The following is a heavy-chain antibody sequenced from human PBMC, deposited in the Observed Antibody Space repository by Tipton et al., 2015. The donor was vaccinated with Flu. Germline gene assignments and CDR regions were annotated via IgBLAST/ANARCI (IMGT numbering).Heavy chain of an antibody. D-gene: IGHD3-22*01. CDR1: GGTFSSYA. J-gene: IGHJ4*02. CDR3: ARGWGDYYDSSGYSRGLDY. Sequence: QSGAEVKKPGSSVKVSCKASGGTFSSYAISWVRQAPGQGLEWMGGIIPIFGTANYAQKFQGRVTITADESTSTAYMELSSLRSEDTAVYYCARGWGDYYDSSGYSRGLDYWGQGTLVTVSS. V-gene: IGHV1-69*01. CDR2: IIPIFGTA.